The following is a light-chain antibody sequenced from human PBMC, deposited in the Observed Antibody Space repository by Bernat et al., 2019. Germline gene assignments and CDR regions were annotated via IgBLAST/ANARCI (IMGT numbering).Light chain of an antibody. CDR1: QSVGSR. CDR3: QQFSDSPYT. CDR2: FGS. Sequence: EIVLTQSPDTLSLSPGERATLSCRASQSVGSRLAWYQQKPGQPPRLLISFGSSRATGVAARFSGSGSDTDFTLTISRLEPEDFAVYYCQQFSDSPYTFGPGTKMDFK. J-gene: IGKJ3*01. V-gene: IGKV3-20*01.